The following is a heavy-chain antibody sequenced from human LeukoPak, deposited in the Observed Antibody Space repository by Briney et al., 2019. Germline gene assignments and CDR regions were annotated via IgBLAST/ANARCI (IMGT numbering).Heavy chain of an antibody. Sequence: ASVKVSCKASGYTFTSYAMNWVRQAPGQGLEWMGWINTNTGNPTYAQGFTGRFVFSLDTFVSTAYLQISGLQADDTAVYYCGRDPKLGIRGYTYGYIDYWGQGTLVTVSS. V-gene: IGHV7-4-1*02. CDR2: INTNTGNP. D-gene: IGHD5-18*01. CDR1: GYTFTSYA. J-gene: IGHJ4*02. CDR3: GRDPKLGIRGYTYGYIDY.